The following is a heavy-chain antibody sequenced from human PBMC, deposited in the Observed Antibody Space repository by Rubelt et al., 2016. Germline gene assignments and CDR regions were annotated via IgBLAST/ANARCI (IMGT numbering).Heavy chain of an antibody. V-gene: IGHV4-59*01. CDR2: IDHSGNT. CDR1: GGSISTYY. Sequence: QVQLQESGPGLVKPSETLSLTCTVSGGSISTYYWAWIRQPPGKGLEWIASIDHSGNTHYNPSLKSRVPISVETSKNHFSLKLTSVTAADAAVYYCARVNRYYFDYWGQGTLVTVSS. J-gene: IGHJ4*02. CDR3: ARVNRYYFDY.